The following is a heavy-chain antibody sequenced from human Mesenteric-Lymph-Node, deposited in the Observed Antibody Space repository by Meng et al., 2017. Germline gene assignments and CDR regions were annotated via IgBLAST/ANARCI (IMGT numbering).Heavy chain of an antibody. Sequence: ASVKVSCKASGYTFTGYYMHWVRQAPGQGLEWMGRINPNSGGTNYAQKFQGRVTMTRDTSISTAYMELSSLRSEDTAVYYCARVYRGTGWETMGWVYYYYGMDVWGQGTTVTVSS. J-gene: IGHJ6*02. CDR1: GYTFTGYY. CDR3: ARVYRGTGWETMGWVYYYYGMDV. D-gene: IGHD1-26*01. CDR2: INPNSGGT. V-gene: IGHV1-2*06.